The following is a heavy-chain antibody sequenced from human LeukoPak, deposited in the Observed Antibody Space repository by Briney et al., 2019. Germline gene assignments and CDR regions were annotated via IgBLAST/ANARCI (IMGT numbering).Heavy chain of an antibody. CDR2: IYSGGST. Sequence: GGSLRLSCAASGFTVSSNYMSWVRQAPGKGLEWVSVIYSGGSTYYADSVKGRFTISRDNSKNTLYLQVNSLRAEDTAVYYCARDSSGWWGYFDYWGQGTLVTVSS. V-gene: IGHV3-53*01. CDR3: ARDSSGWWGYFDY. D-gene: IGHD6-19*01. J-gene: IGHJ4*02. CDR1: GFTVSSNY.